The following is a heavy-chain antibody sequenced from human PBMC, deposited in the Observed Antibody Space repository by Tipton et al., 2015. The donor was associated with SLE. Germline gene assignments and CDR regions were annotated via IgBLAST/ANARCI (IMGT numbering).Heavy chain of an antibody. D-gene: IGHD6-13*01. V-gene: IGHV3-43*01. CDR2: ISWDGGST. J-gene: IGHJ3*02. CDR3: AKEGGSSSAFDI. CDR1: GFTFDDYT. Sequence: SLRLSCAASGFTFDDYTMHWVRQAPGKGLAWVSLISWDGGSTYYADSVKGRFTISRDNSKNSLYLQMNSLRTEDTALYYCAKEGGSSSAFDIWGQGTMVTVSS.